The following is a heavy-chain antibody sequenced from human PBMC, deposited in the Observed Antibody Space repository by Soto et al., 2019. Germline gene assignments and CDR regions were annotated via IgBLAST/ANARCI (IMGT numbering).Heavy chain of an antibody. V-gene: IGHV4-31*03. CDR2: IYYIGST. Sequence: QVQLQESGPGLVKPSQSLSLTCSVSGVSISSGGYYWNWIRQHPGKGLEWIGYIYYIGSTYYHPSLKSRVTISVDTSKNQFALKLSSVTAADTAVYYCAREPLTWGQGTLVTVSS. CDR3: AREPLT. CDR1: GVSISSGGYY. J-gene: IGHJ4*02.